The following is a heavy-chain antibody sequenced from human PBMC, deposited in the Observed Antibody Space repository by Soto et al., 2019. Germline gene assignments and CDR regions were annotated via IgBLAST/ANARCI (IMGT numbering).Heavy chain of an antibody. CDR1: GGTFSMYA. Sequence: QVQLVQSGAEVEKPGSSVKFSCKASGGTFSMYAISWVRQAPGQGLEWMGGIIPIFGTANYAQKFQGRVTIPADESTSTAYMELSSLRSEDTAVYYCARVAVTTSDFRYNWFDPWGQGTLVTGSS. CDR2: IIPIFGTA. D-gene: IGHD4-17*01. CDR3: ARVAVTTSDFRYNWFDP. J-gene: IGHJ5*02. V-gene: IGHV1-69*12.